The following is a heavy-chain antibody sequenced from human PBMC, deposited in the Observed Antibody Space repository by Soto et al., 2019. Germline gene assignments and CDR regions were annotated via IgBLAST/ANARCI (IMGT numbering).Heavy chain of an antibody. Sequence: GASVKVSCKASGYTFTSYGISWVRQAPGQGLEWMGWISAYNGNTNYAQKLQGRVTMTTDTSTSTAYMELRSLRSDDTAVYYCARDLRMGYSSSWYPGTFDPWGQGTLVTVSS. D-gene: IGHD6-13*01. CDR2: ISAYNGNT. CDR3: ARDLRMGYSSSWYPGTFDP. J-gene: IGHJ5*02. V-gene: IGHV1-18*01. CDR1: GYTFTSYG.